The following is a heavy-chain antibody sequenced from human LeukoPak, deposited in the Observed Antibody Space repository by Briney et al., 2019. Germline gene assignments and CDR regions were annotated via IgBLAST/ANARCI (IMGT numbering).Heavy chain of an antibody. Sequence: GGSLRLSCAASGFTFSSYTMNWVRQAPGKGLEWVSSISSSSSYIYYADSVKGRFTISRDNAKNSLYLQMNSLRAEDTAVYYCASGVYYDSSGYYQGDAFDIWGQGTMVTVSS. CDR1: GFTFSSYT. D-gene: IGHD3-22*01. V-gene: IGHV3-21*01. CDR3: ASGVYYDSSGYYQGDAFDI. J-gene: IGHJ3*02. CDR2: ISSSSSYI.